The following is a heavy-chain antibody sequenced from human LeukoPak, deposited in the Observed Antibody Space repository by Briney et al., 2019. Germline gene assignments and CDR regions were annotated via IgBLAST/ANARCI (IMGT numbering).Heavy chain of an antibody. CDR1: GFTVSSNY. CDR2: IYSGGST. V-gene: IGHV3-53*01. D-gene: IGHD6-13*01. J-gene: IGHJ4*02. CDR3: ARPGIAAAGEFDY. Sequence: GGSLRLSCAASGFTVSSNYMSWVRQAPGKGLEWVSVIYSGGSTYYADSVKGRFTISRDNSKNTLYLQKNSLRAEDTAVYYCARPGIAAAGEFDYWGQGTLVTVSS.